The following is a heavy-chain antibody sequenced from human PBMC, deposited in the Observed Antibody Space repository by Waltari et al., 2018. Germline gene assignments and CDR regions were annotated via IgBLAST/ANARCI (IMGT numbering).Heavy chain of an antibody. J-gene: IGHJ4*02. D-gene: IGHD4-17*01. CDR3: ARSVYGDYGGRFFDY. CDR1: GVSIISGDYY. CDR2: IYYYGTT. V-gene: IGHV4-30-4*08. Sequence: QVQLEESGPGLVNPSQTLSLTCSVSGVSIISGDYYWTWIRQSPRKGLEWFRHIYYYGTTSYNPSLMDRTSISLDTSKNHFSLKLSSVAAADAALYYCARSVYGDYGGRFFDYWGQGILVTVSS.